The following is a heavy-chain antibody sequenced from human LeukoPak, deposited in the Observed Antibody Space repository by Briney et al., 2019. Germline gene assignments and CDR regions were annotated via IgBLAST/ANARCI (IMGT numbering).Heavy chain of an antibody. CDR2: IYTSGST. CDR3: ARERAIVGATTDWFDP. CDR1: GGSISSGDYY. V-gene: IGHV4-61*02. Sequence: SETLSLTCTVSGGSISSGDYYWSWIRQPAGKGLEWIGRIYTSGSTNYNPSLKSRVTISVDTSKNQFSLKLSSVTAADTAVYYCARERAIVGATTDWFDPWGQGTLVTVSS. D-gene: IGHD1-26*01. J-gene: IGHJ5*02.